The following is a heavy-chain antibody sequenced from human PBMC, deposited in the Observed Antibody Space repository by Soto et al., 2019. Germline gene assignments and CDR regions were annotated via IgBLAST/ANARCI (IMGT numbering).Heavy chain of an antibody. J-gene: IGHJ4*02. Sequence: ASVKVSCKASGYIFTNHAIHWVRQAPGQGLEWMGWINAGKGDTKYPQRFQGRVIITRDTSASTAYMELSSLRSEDTAVYYCARNILGGTTDYWGPGTLVTVS. CDR1: GYIFTNHA. V-gene: IGHV1-3*01. CDR3: ARNILGGTTDY. CDR2: INAGKGDT. D-gene: IGHD1-7*01.